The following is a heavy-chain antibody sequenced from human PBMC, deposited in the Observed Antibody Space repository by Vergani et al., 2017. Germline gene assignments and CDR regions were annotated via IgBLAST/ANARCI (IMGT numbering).Heavy chain of an antibody. Sequence: QVQLVESGGGVVQPGRSLRLSCAASGFTFSSYGMHWVRQAPGKGLEWVAVISYDGSNKYYADSVKGRFTISRDNSKNTLYLQMNSLRAEDTAVYYCAKVSSSGYYYYYMDVWGKGTTVTVSS. D-gene: IGHD6-13*01. CDR3: AKVSSSGYYYYYMDV. J-gene: IGHJ6*03. V-gene: IGHV3-30*18. CDR2: ISYDGSNK. CDR1: GFTFSSYG.